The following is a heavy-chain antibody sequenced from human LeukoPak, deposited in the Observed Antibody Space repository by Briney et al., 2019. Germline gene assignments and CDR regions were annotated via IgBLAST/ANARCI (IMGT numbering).Heavy chain of an antibody. D-gene: IGHD2-15*01. Sequence: SETLSLTCTVSGGSISSSSYYWGWIRQPPGKGLEWIGSIHYSGSTYYNPSLKSRVTISVDTSKNQFSLKLSSVTAADTAVYYCAREDIAKAFDIWGQGTMVTVSS. CDR3: AREDIAKAFDI. CDR2: IHYSGST. CDR1: GGSISSSSYY. J-gene: IGHJ3*02. V-gene: IGHV4-39*07.